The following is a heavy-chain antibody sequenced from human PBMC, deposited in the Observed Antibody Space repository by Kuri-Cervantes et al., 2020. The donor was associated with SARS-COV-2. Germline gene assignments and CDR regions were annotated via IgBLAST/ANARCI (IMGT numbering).Heavy chain of an antibody. V-gene: IGHV1-18*01. D-gene: IGHD6-13*01. CDR1: GYTFTSYG. CDR3: ARGFAAAGTIDY. Sequence: GGSLRLSCKGSGYTFTSYGISWVRQAPGQGLEWMGWISAYNGNTNYAQKLQGRVTMTTDTSTSTAYMELRSLRSDDTAVYYCARGFAAAGTIDYWGQGTLVTVSS. CDR2: ISAYNGNT. J-gene: IGHJ4*02.